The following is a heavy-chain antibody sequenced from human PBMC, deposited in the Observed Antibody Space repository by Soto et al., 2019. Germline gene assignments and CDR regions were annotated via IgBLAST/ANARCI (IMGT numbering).Heavy chain of an antibody. J-gene: IGHJ5*02. Sequence: EVQLMESGGGLVQPGGSLRLSCVASGFTFSNYWMHWVRQAPGKGLVWVSRLNSDGSTRSYAESVKGRFTISRDNVKNTLYLQMNSLRAEDTDVYYCVTSGGFDHWGQGTLVTVSS. CDR2: LNSDGSTR. D-gene: IGHD3-16*01. CDR3: VTSGGFDH. CDR1: GFTFSNYW. V-gene: IGHV3-74*01.